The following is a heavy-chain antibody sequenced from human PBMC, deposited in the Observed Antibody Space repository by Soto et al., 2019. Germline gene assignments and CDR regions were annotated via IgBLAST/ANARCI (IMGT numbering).Heavy chain of an antibody. J-gene: IGHJ6*02. V-gene: IGHV1-3*01. CDR2: INADNGNT. CDR3: ARGYSGYYGMDV. D-gene: IGHD1-26*01. CDR1: GYTFTSYA. Sequence: QVQLVQSRAEVKKPGASVKVSCKASGYTFTSYAMHWVRQAPGQRLEWMGWINADNGNTKYSQKFQGRVTITRDTSATTAYMELSSLRSEDTAVYYCARGYSGYYGMDVWGQGTTVTVSS.